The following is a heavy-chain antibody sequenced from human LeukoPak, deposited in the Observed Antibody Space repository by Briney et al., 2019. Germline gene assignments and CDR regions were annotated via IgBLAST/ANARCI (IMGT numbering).Heavy chain of an antibody. Sequence: ASVTVSCKVSGYTLTELSMHWVRQAPGKGLEWMGGFDPEGGETIYAQKFQGRVTMTEDTSTDTAYMELSSLRSEDTAVYYCATPPLYCTNGVCSFDYWGQGTLVTVSS. CDR3: ATPPLYCTNGVCSFDY. V-gene: IGHV1-24*01. D-gene: IGHD2-8*01. CDR2: FDPEGGET. J-gene: IGHJ4*02. CDR1: GYTLTELS.